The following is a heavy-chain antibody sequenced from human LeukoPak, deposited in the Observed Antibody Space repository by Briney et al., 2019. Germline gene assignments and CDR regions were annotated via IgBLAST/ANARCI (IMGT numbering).Heavy chain of an antibody. CDR1: GFTFSSYS. Sequence: PGGSLRLSCAASGFTFSSYSMNRVRQAPGKGLEWVSSISSSSSYIYYADSVKGRFTISRDNAKNSLYLQMNSLRAEDTAVYYCARERSYDYGDTDAFDIWGQGTMVTVSS. V-gene: IGHV3-21*01. CDR2: ISSSSSYI. D-gene: IGHD4-17*01. CDR3: ARERSYDYGDTDAFDI. J-gene: IGHJ3*02.